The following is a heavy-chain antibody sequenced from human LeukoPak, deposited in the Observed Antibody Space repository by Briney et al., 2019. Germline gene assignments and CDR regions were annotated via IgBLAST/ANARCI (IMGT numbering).Heavy chain of an antibody. Sequence: EASVTVSCKASGYTFTGYYMHWVRQAPGQGLEWMGWINPNSGGTNYAQKFQGRVTMTRDTSISTAYMELSRLRSDDTAVYYCARDVAAAVSPTFDYWGQGTLVTVSS. D-gene: IGHD6-13*01. V-gene: IGHV1-2*02. CDR3: ARDVAAAVSPTFDY. CDR1: GYTFTGYY. CDR2: INPNSGGT. J-gene: IGHJ4*02.